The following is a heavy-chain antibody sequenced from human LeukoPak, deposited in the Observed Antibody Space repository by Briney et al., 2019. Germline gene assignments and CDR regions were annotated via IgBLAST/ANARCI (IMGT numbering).Heavy chain of an antibody. V-gene: IGHV4-34*01. Sequence: PSETLSLTCAVYGGSFSGYYWSRIRQPPGKELEWIGEINHSGSTNYNPSLKSRVTISVDTSKNQFSLKLSSVTAADTAVYYCARGGRGYCSGGSCYRNFCYFDYWGQGTLVTVSS. CDR3: ARGGRGYCSGGSCYRNFCYFDY. J-gene: IGHJ4*02. CDR1: GGSFSGYY. CDR2: INHSGST. D-gene: IGHD2-15*01.